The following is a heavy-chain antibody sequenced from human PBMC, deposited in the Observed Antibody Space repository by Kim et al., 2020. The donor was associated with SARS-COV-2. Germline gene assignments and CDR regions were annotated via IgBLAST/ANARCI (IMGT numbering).Heavy chain of an antibody. CDR3: ARDRGLLWFGELKAGAFDP. D-gene: IGHD3-10*01. CDR1: GFTFSSYA. Sequence: GGSLRLSCAASGFTFSSYAMHWVRQAPGKGLEWVAVISYDGSNKYYADSVKGRFTISRDNSKNTLYLQMNSLRAEDTAVYYCARDRGLLWFGELKAGAFDPWGQGTLVTVSS. V-gene: IGHV3-30*04. CDR2: ISYDGSNK. J-gene: IGHJ5*02.